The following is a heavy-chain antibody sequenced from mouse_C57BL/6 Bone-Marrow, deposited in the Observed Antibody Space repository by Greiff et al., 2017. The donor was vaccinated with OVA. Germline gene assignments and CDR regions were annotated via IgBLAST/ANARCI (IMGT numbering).Heavy chain of an antibody. Sequence: VQLQQSGTVLARPGASVKMSCKTSGYTFTSYWMHWVKQRPGQGLEWIGAIYPGNSDTSYNQKFKGKAKLTAVTSASTAYMELSSLTNEDSAVYYCTMNYYGSSYGDAMDYWGQGTSVTVSS. J-gene: IGHJ4*01. CDR3: TMNYYGSSYGDAMDY. CDR2: IYPGNSDT. V-gene: IGHV1-5*01. D-gene: IGHD1-1*01. CDR1: GYTFTSYW.